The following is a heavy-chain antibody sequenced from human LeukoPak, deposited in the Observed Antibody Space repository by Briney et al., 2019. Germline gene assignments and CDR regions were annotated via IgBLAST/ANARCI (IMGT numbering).Heavy chain of an antibody. CDR1: GGSFSGYY. CDR2: IYNSGST. J-gene: IGHJ4*02. D-gene: IGHD3-9*01. Sequence: SETLSLTCAVYGGSFSGYYWSWIRQPAGKGLEWIGRIYNSGSTNYNPSLKSRVTISVDTSKNQFSLKLSSVTAADTAVYYCAREPVYDILTGYYGRVYYFDYWGQGTLVTVSS. V-gene: IGHV4-4*07. CDR3: AREPVYDILTGYYGRVYYFDY.